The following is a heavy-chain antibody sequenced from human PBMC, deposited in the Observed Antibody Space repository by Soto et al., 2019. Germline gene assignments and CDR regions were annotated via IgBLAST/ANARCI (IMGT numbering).Heavy chain of an antibody. CDR1: GGSISSYY. Sequence: SETLSLTCTVSGGSISSYYWSWIRQPPGKGLEWIGYIYYSGSTNYNPSLKSRVTISVDTSKNQFSLKLSSVTAADTAVYYCARELRGVIVFDYWGQGTLVTVSS. D-gene: IGHD3-10*01. CDR3: ARELRGVIVFDY. J-gene: IGHJ4*02. CDR2: IYYSGST. V-gene: IGHV4-59*01.